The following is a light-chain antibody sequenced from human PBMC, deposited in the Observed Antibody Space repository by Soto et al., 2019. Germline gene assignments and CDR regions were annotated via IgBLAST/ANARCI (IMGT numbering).Light chain of an antibody. CDR2: EVN. CDR3: CSYAGSSTLV. Sequence: QSALTQPPSASGSPGQSVTIPCTGTSSDVGDYNYVSWYQQHPGKVPKLIIYEVNKRPSGVPDRFSGSKSGNTASLTVSGLQAEDEADYYCCSYAGSSTLVFGGGTKVTVL. CDR1: SSDVGDYNY. J-gene: IGLJ3*02. V-gene: IGLV2-8*01.